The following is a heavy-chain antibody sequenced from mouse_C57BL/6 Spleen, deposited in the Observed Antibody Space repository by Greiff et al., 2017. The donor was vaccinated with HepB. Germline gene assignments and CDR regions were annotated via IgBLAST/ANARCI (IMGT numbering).Heavy chain of an antibody. CDR3: TTNYGSSLFAY. Sequence: EVQVVESGAELVRPGASVKLSCTASGFNIKDDYMHWVKQRPEQGLEWIGWIDPENGDTEYASKFQGKATITADTSSNTAYLQLSSLTSEDTAVYYCTTNYGSSLFAYWGQGTLVTVSA. J-gene: IGHJ3*01. CDR2: IDPENGDT. D-gene: IGHD1-1*01. CDR1: GFNIKDDY. V-gene: IGHV14-4*01.